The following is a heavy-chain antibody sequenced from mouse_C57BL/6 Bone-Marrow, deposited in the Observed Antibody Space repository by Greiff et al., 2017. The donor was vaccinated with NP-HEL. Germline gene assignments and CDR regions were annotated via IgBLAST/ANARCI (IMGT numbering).Heavy chain of an antibody. D-gene: IGHD2-5*01. Sequence: EVMLVESGGGLVQPGGSMKLSCVASGFTFSNYWMNWVRQSPEKGLEWVAQIRLKSDNYATHYAESVKGRFTISRDDSKSSVYLQMNNLRAEDTGIYYCTGDSNPFAYWGQGTLVTVSA. CDR3: TGDSNPFAY. CDR1: GFTFSNYW. V-gene: IGHV6-3*01. CDR2: IRLKSDNYAT. J-gene: IGHJ3*01.